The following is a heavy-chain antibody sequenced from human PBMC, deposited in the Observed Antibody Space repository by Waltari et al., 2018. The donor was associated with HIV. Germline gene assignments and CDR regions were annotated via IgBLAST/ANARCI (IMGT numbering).Heavy chain of an antibody. Sequence: QLQLQESGPGLVKPSETLSLTCTVSGGSISDTTYYWGWIRQPPGKGLEWVGSIYYSGSTDYKQSRKSRVTISVDTSKSQFSLRLTSVTAADAALYYCARLHSSGWYFDHWGQGTLVTVSS. CDR2: IYYSGST. D-gene: IGHD6-19*01. CDR3: ARLHSSGWYFDH. J-gene: IGHJ4*02. V-gene: IGHV4-39*01. CDR1: GGSISDTTYY.